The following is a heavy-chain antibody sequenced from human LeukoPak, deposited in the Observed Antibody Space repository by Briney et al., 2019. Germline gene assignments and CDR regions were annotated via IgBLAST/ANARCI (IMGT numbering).Heavy chain of an antibody. V-gene: IGHV3-30-3*01. CDR1: GFTFSSYA. J-gene: IGHJ4*02. CDR2: ISYDGSNK. D-gene: IGHD6-13*01. CDR3: ARVTPYSSSSFDY. Sequence: GGSLRVSCAASGFTFSSYAMHWVRQAPGKGLEWVAVISYDGSNKYYADSVKGRFTISRDNSKNTLYLQMNSLRAEDTAVYYCARVTPYSSSSFDYWGQGTLVTVSS.